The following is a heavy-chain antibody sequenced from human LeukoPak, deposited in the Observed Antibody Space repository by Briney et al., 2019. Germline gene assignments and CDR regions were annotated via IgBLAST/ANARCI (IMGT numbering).Heavy chain of an antibody. J-gene: IGHJ4*02. CDR3: ARDYGSGYPFDY. D-gene: IGHD3-22*01. V-gene: IGHV1-69*05. CDR2: IIPIFGTA. Sequence: SVKVSCKASGGTFSSYAISWVRQAPGQGLEWMGRIIPIFGTANYAHKFQGRVTITTDESTSTAYMELSSLRSEDTAVYYCARDYGSGYPFDYWGQGTLVTVSS. CDR1: GGTFSSYA.